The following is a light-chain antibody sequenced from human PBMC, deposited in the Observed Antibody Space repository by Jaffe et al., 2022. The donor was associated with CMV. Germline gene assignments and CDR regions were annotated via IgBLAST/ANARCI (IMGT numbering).Light chain of an antibody. J-gene: IGKJ5*01. CDR3: QQYGSSPRIT. CDR1: QSVSSSY. CDR2: GAS. V-gene: IGKV3-20*01. Sequence: EIVLTQSPGTLSLSPGDRVSLSCRASQSVSSSYIAWYQQKPGQAPRLLIYGASRRATGIPDRFSGGGSGTDFTLTISRLEPEDFAVYYCQQYGSSPRITFGQGTRLETK.